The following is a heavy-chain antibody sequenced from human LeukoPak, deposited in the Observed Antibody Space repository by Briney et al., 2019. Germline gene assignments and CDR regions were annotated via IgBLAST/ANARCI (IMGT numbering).Heavy chain of an antibody. V-gene: IGHV3-23*01. CDR3: VKDGRRSPPC. J-gene: IGHJ4*02. Sequence: GGSLRLSCAASGFTFSNYVMSWVRQAPGKGPEGVSGINGGGGSTFYAESVTGRFTISRDNSKNTLFLQMNTLRAEDTAVYYCVKDGRRSPPCWGQGTLVTVSS. CDR1: GFTFSNYV. CDR2: INGGGGST. D-gene: IGHD2-15*01.